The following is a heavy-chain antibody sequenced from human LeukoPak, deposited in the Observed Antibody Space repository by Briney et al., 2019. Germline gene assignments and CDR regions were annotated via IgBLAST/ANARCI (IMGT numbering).Heavy chain of an antibody. Sequence: ASVKASCKVSGYTLTELSMHWVRQAPGKGLEWMGGFDPEDGETIYAQKFQGRVTMTEDTSTDTAYMELSSLRSEDTAVYYCATASGSSYVFDYWGQGTLVTVSS. J-gene: IGHJ4*02. D-gene: IGHD1-26*01. CDR2: FDPEDGET. CDR3: ATASGSSYVFDY. CDR1: GYTLTELS. V-gene: IGHV1-24*01.